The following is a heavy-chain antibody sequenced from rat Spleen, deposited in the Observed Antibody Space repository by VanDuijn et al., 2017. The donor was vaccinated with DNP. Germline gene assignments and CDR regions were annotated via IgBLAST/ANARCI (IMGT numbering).Heavy chain of an antibody. D-gene: IGHD1-11*01. V-gene: IGHV5S10*01. CDR1: GFTLSDYN. J-gene: IGHJ4*01. Sequence: EVQLVESGGGLVQSGRSLKVSCAASGFTLSDYNMAWVRQAPKKGLEWVATITYDGSRTYYRDSVKGRFTISRDNAKSTLYLQMDSLRSEDTATYYCTTFEGRNAWGQGTSVTVSS. CDR2: ITYDGSRT. CDR3: TTFEGRNA.